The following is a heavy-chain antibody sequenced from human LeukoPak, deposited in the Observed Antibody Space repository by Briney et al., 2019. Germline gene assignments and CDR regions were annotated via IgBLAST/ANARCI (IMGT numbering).Heavy chain of an antibody. CDR1: GFTFSSYE. Sequence: GGSLRLSCAASGFTFSSYEMNWVRQAPGKGLEWVSYITSSGSTTHYADSVKGRFTISRDNAKNSLYLQMNSLRAEDTAVYYCARAGRKSRGVDIVRKKETGYYYYMDVRGKGTTVTVSS. D-gene: IGHD2-15*01. J-gene: IGHJ6*03. CDR2: ITSSGSTT. CDR3: ARAGRKSRGVDIVRKKETGYYYYMDV. V-gene: IGHV3-48*03.